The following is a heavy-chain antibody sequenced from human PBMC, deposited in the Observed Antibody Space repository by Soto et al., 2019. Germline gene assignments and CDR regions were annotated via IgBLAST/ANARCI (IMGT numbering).Heavy chain of an antibody. Sequence: QVQLQESGPGLVKPSDTLSLTCTVSGYSISNSNWWGWIRQPPGKGLEWIGNIYYSGSTYYNPSLKSRVSMSVDTSRNQFSLKLTSVTAVDTALYYCARYLYDTSGFGYVYGVDVWGQGTTVTVSS. CDR3: ARYLYDTSGFGYVYGVDV. CDR1: GYSISNSNW. V-gene: IGHV4-28*01. CDR2: IYYSGST. D-gene: IGHD3-22*01. J-gene: IGHJ6*02.